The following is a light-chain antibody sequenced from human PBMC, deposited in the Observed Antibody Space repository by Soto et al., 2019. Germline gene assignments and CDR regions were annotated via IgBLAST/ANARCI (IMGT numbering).Light chain of an antibody. CDR2: TKN. CDR3: ATWDDSLNAAV. J-gene: IGLJ7*01. CDR1: SSNIGGNT. Sequence: QSVLTQPPSASGAPGQTISISCSGSSSNIGGNTVNWYQQVPGTAPKLLIYTKNQRPSGVPDRFSGSKSGTSASLAINGLQSEDDGDYYCATWDDSLNAAVFGGGTQLTVL. V-gene: IGLV1-44*01.